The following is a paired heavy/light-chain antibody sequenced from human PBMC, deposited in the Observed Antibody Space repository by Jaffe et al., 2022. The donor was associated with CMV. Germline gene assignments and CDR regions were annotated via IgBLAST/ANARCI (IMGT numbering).Heavy chain of an antibody. CDR3: VKDQQGGIPDAFDV. D-gene: IGHD2-21*01. J-gene: IGHJ3*01. CDR1: GFTFSNYV. V-gene: IGHV3-23*01. Sequence: EVQLLESGGGLVQPGGSLRLSCVASGFTFSNYVMGWVRQAPGKGLEWVSGIGGSGGRTYYADSVKGRFTISRDNSKNTLYLQMNSLRAEDTAMYFCVKDQQGGIPDAFDVWGQGTMVTVSS. CDR2: IGGSGGRT.
Light chain of an antibody. J-gene: IGLJ3*02. CDR3: TAWDGGLGGPV. V-gene: IGLV1-44*01. CDR1: SSDIGSNY. Sequence: QSVLTQPPSASGAPGQRVTLSCSGSSSDIGSNYVNWYQQLPGTAPKLLIYNTNQRPSGVPDRFSASKSGTSASLAISGLQSEDEADYYCTAWDGGLGGPVFGGGTKVTVL. CDR2: NTN.